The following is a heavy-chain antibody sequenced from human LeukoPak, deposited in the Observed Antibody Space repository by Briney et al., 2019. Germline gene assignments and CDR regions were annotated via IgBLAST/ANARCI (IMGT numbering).Heavy chain of an antibody. CDR1: GGSISSYY. J-gene: IGHJ4*02. D-gene: IGHD3-22*01. CDR3: AREKRGNYYDSSGITDY. V-gene: IGHV4-59*12. CDR2: IYYSGSI. Sequence: SETLSLTCSVSGGSISSYYWSWIRQPPGKGLEWIGYIYYSGSINYKSPLKSRVTISGDTSKNQFSLKLSSVTAADTAVYYCAREKRGNYYDSSGITDYWGQGTLVTVSS.